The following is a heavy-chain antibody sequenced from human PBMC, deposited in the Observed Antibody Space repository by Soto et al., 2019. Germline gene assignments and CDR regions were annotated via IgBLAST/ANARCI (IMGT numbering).Heavy chain of an antibody. CDR1: GGTFSSYA. CDR3: ARAYYYDSSGYPPETFDI. D-gene: IGHD3-22*01. J-gene: IGHJ3*02. V-gene: IGHV1-69*01. CDR2: IIPIFGTA. Sequence: QVQLVQSGAEVKKPGSSVKVSCKASGGTFSSYAISWVRQAPGQGLEWMGGIIPIFGTANYAQKFQGRVTITADESTSTAYMELSSLRSEDTAVYYCARAYYYDSSGYPPETFDIWGQGTMVTVSS.